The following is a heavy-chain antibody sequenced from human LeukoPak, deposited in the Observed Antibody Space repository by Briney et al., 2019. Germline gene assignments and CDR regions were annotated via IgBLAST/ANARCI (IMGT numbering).Heavy chain of an antibody. V-gene: IGHV1-69*04. Sequence: ASVKVSCKASGYTFTGYYMHWVRQAPGQGLEWMGRIIPILGIANYAQEFQGRVTITADKSTSTAYMELSSLRSEDTAVYYCARDQQVVVAATYYYYGMDVWGQGTTVTVSS. CDR2: IIPILGIA. J-gene: IGHJ6*02. CDR3: ARDQQVVVAATYYYYGMDV. CDR1: GYTFTGYY. D-gene: IGHD2-15*01.